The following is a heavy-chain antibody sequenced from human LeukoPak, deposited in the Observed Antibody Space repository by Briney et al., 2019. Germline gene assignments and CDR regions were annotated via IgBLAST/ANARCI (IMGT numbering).Heavy chain of an antibody. CDR2: INPNSGGT. CDR1: GYTFTGYY. CDR3: ARGRALGSPRGWFDP. Sequence: GASVKVSCKASGYTFTGYYMHWVRQAPGQGLEWMGWINPNSGGTNYAQRFQGRVTMTRDTSISTAYMELSRLRSDDTAVYYCARGRALGSPRGWFDPWGQGTLVTVSS. J-gene: IGHJ5*02. V-gene: IGHV1-2*02.